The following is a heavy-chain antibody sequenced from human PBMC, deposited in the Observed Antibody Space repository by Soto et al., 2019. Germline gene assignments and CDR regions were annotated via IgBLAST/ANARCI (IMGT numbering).Heavy chain of an antibody. V-gene: IGHV1-69*01. CDR1: GGTFSSYA. CDR2: IIPIFGTA. J-gene: IGHJ5*02. D-gene: IGHD2-8*01. Sequence: SVXVSCKAAGGTFSSYAISWVRQAPGQGLEWMGGIIPIFGTANYAQKFQGRVTITADESTSTAYMELSSLRSEDTAVYYCAREYCTNGVCRLFDPWGQGTLVTVSS. CDR3: AREYCTNGVCRLFDP.